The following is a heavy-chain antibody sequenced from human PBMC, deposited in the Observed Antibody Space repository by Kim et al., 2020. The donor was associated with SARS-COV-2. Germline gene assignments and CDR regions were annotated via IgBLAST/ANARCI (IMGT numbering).Heavy chain of an antibody. CDR2: IYSGGST. CDR3: ARDNSGYDPYYYYYYGMDV. J-gene: IGHJ6*02. V-gene: IGHV3-53*01. D-gene: IGHD5-12*01. CDR1: GFTVSSNY. Sequence: GGSLRLSCAASGFTVSSNYMSWVRQAPGKGLEWVSVIYSGGSTYYADSVKGRFTISRDNSKNTLYLQMNSLRAEDTAVYYCARDNSGYDPYYYYYYGMDVWGQGTTVTVSS.